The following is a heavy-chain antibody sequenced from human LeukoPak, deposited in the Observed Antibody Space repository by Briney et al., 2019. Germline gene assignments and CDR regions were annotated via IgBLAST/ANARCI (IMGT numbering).Heavy chain of an antibody. D-gene: IGHD6-13*01. CDR2: IGTAGDT. J-gene: IGHJ4*02. V-gene: IGHV3-13*01. Sequence: PGGSLRLSCAASGFSFTNYDMHWVRQAAGKGLEWVSGIGTAGDTYYPGSVKGRFTISRENVKNSLYLQMNSLSAGDTAVYYCASSPAYSNNWDAIDNWGQGTLVTVSS. CDR3: ASSPAYSNNWDAIDN. CDR1: GFSFTNYD.